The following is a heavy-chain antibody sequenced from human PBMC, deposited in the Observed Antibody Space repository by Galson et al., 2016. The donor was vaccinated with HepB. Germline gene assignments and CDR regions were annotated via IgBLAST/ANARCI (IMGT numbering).Heavy chain of an antibody. CDR2: INPNSGGA. D-gene: IGHD3-10*01. V-gene: IGHV1-2*02. Sequence: SVKVSCKASGYIFGGYYIYWVRQAPGEGLQWMGWINPNSGGASYAQMFQGRVTMTRDTSISTASMELTRLTSDDTAVYYCARGHVYGSGSYYPDYWGQGTLVTVSS. J-gene: IGHJ4*02. CDR1: GYIFGGYY. CDR3: ARGHVYGSGSYYPDY.